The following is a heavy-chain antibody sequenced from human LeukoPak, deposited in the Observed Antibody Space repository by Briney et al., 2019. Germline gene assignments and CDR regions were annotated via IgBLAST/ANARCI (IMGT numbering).Heavy chain of an antibody. CDR3: TQGSGFYYDY. CDR2: IKSKKDGGTT. J-gene: IGHJ4*02. Sequence: PGGSLRLSCAVSGLTVSNVWMNWVRQAPGKGLEWVGRIKSKKDGGTTEFAAPVRGRFTISRDDSQNTLYLQMNSLTSDDTAVYYCTQGSGFYYDYWDQGTLVTVSS. V-gene: IGHV3-15*07. D-gene: IGHD3-22*01. CDR1: GLTVSNVW.